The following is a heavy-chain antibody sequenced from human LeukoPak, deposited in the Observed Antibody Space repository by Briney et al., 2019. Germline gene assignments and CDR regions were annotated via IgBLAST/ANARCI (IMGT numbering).Heavy chain of an antibody. CDR3: ARGVTLFGVVTDY. V-gene: IGHV1-8*01. Sequence: ASVKVSCKASGYTFTSYDIKWVRQATGQGLEWMGWMNPNSGNTGYAQKFQGRVTMTRNTSISTAYMELSSLRSEDTAVYYCARGVTLFGVVTDYWGQGTLVTVSS. CDR2: MNPNSGNT. D-gene: IGHD3-3*01. J-gene: IGHJ4*02. CDR1: GYTFTSYD.